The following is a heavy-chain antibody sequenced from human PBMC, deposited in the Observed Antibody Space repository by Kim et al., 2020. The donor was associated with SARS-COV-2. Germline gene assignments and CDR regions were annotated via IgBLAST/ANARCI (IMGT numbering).Heavy chain of an antibody. J-gene: IGHJ4*02. CDR2: IYYSGST. D-gene: IGHD3-10*01. CDR3: ARVTHGSGLDY. CDR1: GGSISSGGYS. V-gene: IGHV4-30-2*01. Sequence: SETLSLTCAVSGGSISSGGYSWSWIRQPPGKGLEWIGYIYYSGSTYYNPSLKSRVTISVDRSKNQFSLKLSSVTAADTAVYYCARVTHGSGLDYWGQGTL.